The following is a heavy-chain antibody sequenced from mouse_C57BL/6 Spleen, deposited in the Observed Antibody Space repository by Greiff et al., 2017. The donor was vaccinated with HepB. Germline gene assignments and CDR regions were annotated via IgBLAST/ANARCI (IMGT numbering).Heavy chain of an antibody. CDR1: GYTFTSYW. V-gene: IGHV1-52*01. CDR3: ARGPHYYGSSYWYFDV. CDR2: IDPSDSET. Sequence: QVQLQQPGAELVRPGSSVKLSCKASGYTFTSYWMHWVKQRPIQGLEWIGNIDPSDSETHYNQKFKDKATLTVDKSSSTAYMQLSSLTSEDSAVYYCARGPHYYGSSYWYFDVWGTGTTVTVSS. J-gene: IGHJ1*03. D-gene: IGHD1-1*01.